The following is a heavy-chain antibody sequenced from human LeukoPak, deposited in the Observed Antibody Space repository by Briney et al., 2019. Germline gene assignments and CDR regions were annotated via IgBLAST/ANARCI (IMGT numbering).Heavy chain of an antibody. Sequence: GGSLRLSCAASGFTFDDYAMHWVRQVPGKGLEWVSAISWDSGSMGYADSVKGRFTISRDNVKNSLYLQMNSLRAEDTAVYYCAKDLRSSGHYYFDYWGQGTLVTVSS. CDR2: ISWDSGSM. CDR3: AKDLRSSGHYYFDY. D-gene: IGHD6-19*01. V-gene: IGHV3-9*01. J-gene: IGHJ4*02. CDR1: GFTFDDYA.